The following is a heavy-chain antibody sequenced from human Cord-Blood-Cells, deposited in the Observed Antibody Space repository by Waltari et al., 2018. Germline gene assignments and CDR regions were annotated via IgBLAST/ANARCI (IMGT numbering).Heavy chain of an antibody. CDR3: AKDRYSSYYFDY. Sequence: QLQLVESGGGVVQPGRSLRLSCAASGFTFSSSGMHWVSQDPGKGLGWVAVISYDGRNKYYADSVKGRFTISRDNSKNTLYLQMNSLRAEDTAVYYCAKDRYSSYYFDYWGQGTLVTVSS. CDR1: GFTFSSSG. CDR2: ISYDGRNK. D-gene: IGHD6-13*01. V-gene: IGHV3-30*18. J-gene: IGHJ4*02.